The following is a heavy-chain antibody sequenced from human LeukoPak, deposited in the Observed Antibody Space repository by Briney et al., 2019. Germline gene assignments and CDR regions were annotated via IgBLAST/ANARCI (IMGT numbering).Heavy chain of an antibody. CDR2: ISGSGGST. CDR1: GFTFSKYA. D-gene: IGHD3-22*01. CDR3: AKVRRLGYDSSAYYSIDAFDI. J-gene: IGHJ3*02. V-gene: IGHV3-23*01. Sequence: PGGSLRLSCAASGFTFSKYAMSWVRQAPGKGLEWVSVISGSGGSTYYADSVKGRFTISRDNSKNTLYLQVNTLRVEDTAVYYCAKVRRLGYDSSAYYSIDAFDIWGQGTMVTVSS.